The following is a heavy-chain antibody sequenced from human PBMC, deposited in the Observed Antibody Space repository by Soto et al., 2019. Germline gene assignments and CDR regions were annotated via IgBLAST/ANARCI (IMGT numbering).Heavy chain of an antibody. J-gene: IGHJ4*02. CDR1: GFKFNNYA. CDR2: ISGNGGTT. V-gene: IGHV3-23*01. D-gene: IGHD2-15*01. Sequence: EVQLLESGGGLAQPGGSLRLSCEASGFKFNNYAMTWVRQAPGKGLEWVSSISGNGGTTYYADSVKGRFTISRDNSKNTLYLRMNSLRAEDTAVYYCPREALPSAWYYFDDWGQGTLVTVSS. CDR3: PREALPSAWYYFDD.